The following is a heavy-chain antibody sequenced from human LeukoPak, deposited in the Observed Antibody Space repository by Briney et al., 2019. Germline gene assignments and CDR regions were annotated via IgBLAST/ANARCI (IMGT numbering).Heavy chain of an antibody. D-gene: IGHD1-1*01. V-gene: IGHV6-1*01. CDR1: GDSVSNKSAA. Sequence: QTLSLSCAISGDSVSNKSAAWNWIRQSPSRGLEWLGRTYYKSKWYNDYAVSVRSRITINPDTSKNQFSLQLNSVTPEDTAVYYYAREDWNDVVLDYWGQGTMV. CDR2: TYYKSKWYN. CDR3: AREDWNDVVLDY. J-gene: IGHJ4*02.